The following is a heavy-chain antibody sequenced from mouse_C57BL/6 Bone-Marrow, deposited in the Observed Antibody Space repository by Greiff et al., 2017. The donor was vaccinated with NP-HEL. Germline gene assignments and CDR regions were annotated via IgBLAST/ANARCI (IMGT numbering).Heavy chain of an antibody. V-gene: IGHV1-39*01. J-gene: IGHJ1*03. CDR2: INPNYGAT. Sequence: VQLQQSGPELVKPGASVKISCKASGYSFTDYNMNWVKQSNGRCLEWIGVINPNYGATSYNQKFKGKATLTVDQSSSTAYMQLNSLTSEDSAVYYCFYYGSSYGYFDVWGTGTTVTVSS. CDR3: FYYGSSYGYFDV. D-gene: IGHD1-1*01. CDR1: GYSFTDYN.